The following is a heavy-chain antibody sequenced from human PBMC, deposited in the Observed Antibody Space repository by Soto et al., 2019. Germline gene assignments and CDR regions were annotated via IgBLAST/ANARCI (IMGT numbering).Heavy chain of an antibody. CDR1: GGTFSSYT. D-gene: IGHD2-2*01. J-gene: IGHJ3*02. CDR2: IIPILGIA. V-gene: IGHV1-69*02. Sequence: SVKVSCKASGGTFSSYTISWVRQAPGQGLEWMGRIIPILGIANYAQKFQGRVTITADKSTSTAYMELSSLRSEDTAVYYCARARYCRSTSCYVAAFDIWGQGTMVTVSS. CDR3: ARARYCRSTSCYVAAFDI.